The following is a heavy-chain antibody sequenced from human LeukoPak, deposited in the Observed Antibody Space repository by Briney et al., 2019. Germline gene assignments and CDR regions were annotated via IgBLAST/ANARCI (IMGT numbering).Heavy chain of an antibody. V-gene: IGHV1-46*01. CDR2: INPSGGST. J-gene: IGHJ4*02. CDR3: ARDLRGSYAY. D-gene: IGHD1-26*01. CDR1: GYTFTSYY. Sequence: GASVKVSCKASGYTFTSYYMHWVRQAPGQGLEWMGIINPSGGSTSYAQKFQGGVTMTRDMSTSTVCMELSSLRSEDTAVYYCARDLRGSYAYWGQGTLVTVSS.